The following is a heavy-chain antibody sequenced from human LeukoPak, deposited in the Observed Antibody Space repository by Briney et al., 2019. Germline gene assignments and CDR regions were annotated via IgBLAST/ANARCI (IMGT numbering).Heavy chain of an antibody. Sequence: ASVKVSCKASGYTFTSYYMHWVRQAPGQGLEWMGIINPSGGSTSCAQKFQGRVTMTRDTSTSTVYMELSSLRSEDTAVYYCARGEGNSWGPGYFDYWGQGTLVTVSS. CDR3: ARGEGNSWGPGYFDY. CDR1: GYTFTSYY. V-gene: IGHV1-46*03. CDR2: INPSGGST. J-gene: IGHJ4*02. D-gene: IGHD6-13*01.